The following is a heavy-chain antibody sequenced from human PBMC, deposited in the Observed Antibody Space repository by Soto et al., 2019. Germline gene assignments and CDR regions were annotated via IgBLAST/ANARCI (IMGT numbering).Heavy chain of an antibody. Sequence: GGSLRLSCAGSGFTFGAYTMAWVRQAPGKGLEWVSGIKGNGPDTYYADSVKGRFTISRDISRKTLYLQMNSLRAEDTAVYYCARANSSSSSHYYYYMDVWGKGTTVTVSS. D-gene: IGHD6-6*01. J-gene: IGHJ6*03. CDR3: ARANSSSSSHYYYYMDV. CDR2: IKGNGPDT. CDR1: GFTFGAYT. V-gene: IGHV3-23*01.